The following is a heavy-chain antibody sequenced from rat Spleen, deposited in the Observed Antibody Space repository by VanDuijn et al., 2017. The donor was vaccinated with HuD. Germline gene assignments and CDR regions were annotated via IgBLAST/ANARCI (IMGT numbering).Heavy chain of an antibody. J-gene: IGHJ3*01. D-gene: IGHD1-2*01. V-gene: IGHV5-7*01. CDR1: GFTFSDYY. CDR2: ISFDGSST. CDR3: ARHLSPADYYSSFPVLY. Sequence: EVQLVESGGGLVQPGRSLKLSCAASGFTFSDYYMAWVRQAPTKGLEWVATISFDGSSTYYRDSVKGRFTISRDNAKSTLYLQMDSLRSEDTATYYCARHLSPADYYSSFPVLYWGQGTLVTVSS.